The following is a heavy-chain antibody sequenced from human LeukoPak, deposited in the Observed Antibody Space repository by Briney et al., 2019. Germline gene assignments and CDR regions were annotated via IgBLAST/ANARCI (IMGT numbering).Heavy chain of an antibody. CDR3: AREMDAHPRIVV. CDR1: GGSVSSGNYY. J-gene: IGHJ1*01. Sequence: SETLSLTCTVSGGSVSSGNYYWTWIRQYPGKGLEWIGYINYSGSTYYNPSLKSRVIISVDTSKNQFSLNLNSVTAADTAVYYCAREMDAHPRIVVWGQGTLVTVSS. V-gene: IGHV4-31*03. D-gene: IGHD2-21*01. CDR2: INYSGST.